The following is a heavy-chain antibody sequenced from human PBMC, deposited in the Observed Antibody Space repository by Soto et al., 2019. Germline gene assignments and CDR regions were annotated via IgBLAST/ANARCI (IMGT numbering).Heavy chain of an antibody. Sequence: QVQLVQSGAEVRKRGSSVKVSCKASGGTFSSYAISWVRQAPGQGLEWMGGIIPIFGTANYAQKFQGRVTITADESTSTAYMELSSLRSEDTAVYYCAREVSGSYSPNYGMDVWGQGTTVTVSS. D-gene: IGHD1-26*01. CDR2: IIPIFGTA. CDR1: GGTFSSYA. CDR3: AREVSGSYSPNYGMDV. V-gene: IGHV1-69*01. J-gene: IGHJ6*02.